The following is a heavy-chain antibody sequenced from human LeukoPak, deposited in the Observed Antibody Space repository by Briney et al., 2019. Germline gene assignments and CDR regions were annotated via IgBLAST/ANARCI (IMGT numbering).Heavy chain of an antibody. D-gene: IGHD3/OR15-3a*01. V-gene: IGHV4-39*01. CDR1: GDSISSSNSY. CDR2: IYYSGNT. CDR3: ARQTGSGLFTLP. Sequence: PSETLSLTCTVSGDSISSSNSYWGWIRQPPGKGLEWIGSIYYSGNTYYNASVKSRVTISIDSSKNQFSLMLSSVTAADTAVYYCARQTGSGLFTLPGGQGTLVTVSS. J-gene: IGHJ4*02.